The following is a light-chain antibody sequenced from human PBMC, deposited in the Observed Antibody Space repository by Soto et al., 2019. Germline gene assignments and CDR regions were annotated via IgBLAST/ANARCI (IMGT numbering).Light chain of an antibody. CDR3: QETYNSPLS. CDR1: QNIRIY. V-gene: IGKV1-39*01. CDR2: GAS. Sequence: EIQMTQSPSSLSASVGDRVTITCRASQNIRIYLNWYQHKPGKAPKILIYGASNLQAGVPSRFSGSGSGTDFTLTINYLQPEDFASYYCQETYNSPLSFGQGTKVEMK. J-gene: IGKJ1*01.